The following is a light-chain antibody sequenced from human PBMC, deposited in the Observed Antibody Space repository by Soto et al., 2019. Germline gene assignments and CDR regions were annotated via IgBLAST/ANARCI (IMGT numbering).Light chain of an antibody. Sequence: AIQLTQSPSSLSASVGDRVTITCRASQGISSALAWYQQKPGKAPKLLIYDASSLESGVPSRFSGSGSGTDFTLTISSLKAEHFASYSCQQFHNHPHASGHGTRLETK. V-gene: IGKV1D-13*01. CDR1: QGISSA. J-gene: IGKJ5*01. CDR2: DAS. CDR3: QQFHNHPHA.